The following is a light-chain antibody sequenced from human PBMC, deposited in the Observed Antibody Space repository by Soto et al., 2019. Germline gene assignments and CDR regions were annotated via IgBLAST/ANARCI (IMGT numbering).Light chain of an antibody. CDR2: DVT. V-gene: IGLV2-14*03. J-gene: IGLJ2*01. CDR3: SSYTSSSTLV. Sequence: QSVLTQPASVSGSPGQSITISCTGTSSDVGGYDFVSWYQQHPGKAPKLVIYDVTNRPSGVSNRFSGSKSGNTAALTISGRQAEDEADYYCSSYTSSSTLVFGGGTKLTVL. CDR1: SSDVGGYDF.